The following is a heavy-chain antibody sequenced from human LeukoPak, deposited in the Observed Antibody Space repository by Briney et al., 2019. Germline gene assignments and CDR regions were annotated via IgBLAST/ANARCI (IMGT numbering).Heavy chain of an antibody. Sequence: SVKVSCKASVCTFSSYAISWVRQAPVQWLEWMGRIIPILGIANYAQKFQGRVTITADKSTSTAYMELSSLRSEDTAVYYCATLLARSPDYWGQGTLVTVSS. CDR2: IIPILGIA. CDR3: ATLLARSPDY. J-gene: IGHJ4*02. D-gene: IGHD1-26*01. V-gene: IGHV1-69*04. CDR1: VCTFSSYA.